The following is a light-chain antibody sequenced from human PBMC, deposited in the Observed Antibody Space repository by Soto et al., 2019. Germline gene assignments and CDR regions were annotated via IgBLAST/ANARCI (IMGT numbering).Light chain of an antibody. J-gene: IGKJ3*01. CDR2: AAS. V-gene: IGKV1-39*01. CDR3: QQSYSTPLT. CDR1: QSISTY. Sequence: DIQMTQSPSSLSASVGDRVTIICRASQSISTYLNWYQHKPGKAPKLLISAASSLQSGVPSRFSGSGSGTDFTLTISTLQPEDFAAYYCQQSYSTPLTFGHGTKVDIK.